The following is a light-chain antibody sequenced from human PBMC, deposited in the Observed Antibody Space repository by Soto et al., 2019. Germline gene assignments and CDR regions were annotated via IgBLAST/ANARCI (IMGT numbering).Light chain of an antibody. J-gene: IGLJ3*02. CDR3: QSYDNNLSGWV. V-gene: IGLV1-40*01. CDR1: NSNIGAGYD. Sequence: QSVLTQPPSVSGAPGQRVTISCTGSNSNIGAGYDVHWYQQLPVTAPKLLIYGNGNRPSGVPDRFSGSKSGASASLAISGLQAEDETDYYCQSYDNNLSGWVFGGGTKLTVL. CDR2: GNG.